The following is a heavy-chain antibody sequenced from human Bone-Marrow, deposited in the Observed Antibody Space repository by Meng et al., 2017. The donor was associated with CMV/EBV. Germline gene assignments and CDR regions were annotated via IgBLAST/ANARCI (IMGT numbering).Heavy chain of an antibody. CDR2: IIPILGIA. CDR1: GGTFSSYT. D-gene: IGHD3-22*01. Sequence: QLVQAGAEVKKPGASVKVSCKASGGTFSSYTISWVRQAPGQGLEWMGRIIPILGIANYAQKFQGRVTITADKSTSTAYMELSSLRSEDTAVYYCAREDSSGYSYYFDYWGQGTLVTVSS. J-gene: IGHJ4*02. V-gene: IGHV1-69*09. CDR3: AREDSSGYSYYFDY.